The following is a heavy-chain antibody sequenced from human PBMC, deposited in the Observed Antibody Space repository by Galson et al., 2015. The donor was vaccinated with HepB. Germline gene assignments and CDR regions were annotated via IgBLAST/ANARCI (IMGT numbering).Heavy chain of an antibody. J-gene: IGHJ5*02. V-gene: IGHV1-2*06. CDR3: ARGVLVYNWFDP. CDR1: GYTFTGYY. D-gene: IGHD2-8*02. CDR2: INPNSGGT. Sequence: SVKVSCKASGYTFTGYYMHWGRQAPGQGLEWMGRINPNSGGTNYAQKFQGRVTMNRDTSISTAYMEMSRLGSDDTAVYYCARGVLVYNWFDPWGQGTLVTVSS.